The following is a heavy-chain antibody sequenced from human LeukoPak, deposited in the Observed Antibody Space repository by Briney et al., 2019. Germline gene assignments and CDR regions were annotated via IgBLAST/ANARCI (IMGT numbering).Heavy chain of an antibody. CDR3: AKMYCRGPWCYTGGDDKFYGMDV. CDR1: GFTFSTYA. D-gene: IGHD2-15*01. Sequence: PTGGSLRLSCAASGFTFSTYAMSWVRQAPGKGLEWVSTLSGSGRGTNYADSVKGRFIISRDNSKKTLSLQMSSLRAEDTAAYYCAKMYCRGPWCYTGGDDKFYGMDVWGQGTTVTVSS. CDR2: LSGSGRGT. J-gene: IGHJ6*02. V-gene: IGHV3-23*01.